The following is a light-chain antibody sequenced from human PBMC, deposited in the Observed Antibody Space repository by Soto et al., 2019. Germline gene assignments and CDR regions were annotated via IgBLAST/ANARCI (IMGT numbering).Light chain of an antibody. CDR1: QSVSSSY. CDR2: GAS. V-gene: IGKV3-20*01. CDR3: QQYGSSPWT. J-gene: IGKJ1*01. Sequence: EIVLTQSPGTLSLSPGERATLSCRASQSVSSSYLTWYQQNSGQAPRLLIYGASSRATGIPERFSGSGYGTDFTLTISRLEPEDFAVYYCQQYGSSPWTFGQGTKVDI.